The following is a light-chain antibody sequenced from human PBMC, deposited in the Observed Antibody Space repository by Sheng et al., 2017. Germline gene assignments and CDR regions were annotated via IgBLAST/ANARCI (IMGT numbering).Light chain of an antibody. V-gene: IGKV3-15*01. J-gene: IGKJ4*01. Sequence: ETVMTQSPATLSVSPGERATLSCRASQNVFSKLAWYQQKPGQAPXLLIYVASTRATGIPARFXGSGSGTEFTLTISSLQSEDFAVYYCQQYNYWPPLTFGGGTKVEIK. CDR1: QNVFSK. CDR2: VAS. CDR3: QQYNYWPPLT.